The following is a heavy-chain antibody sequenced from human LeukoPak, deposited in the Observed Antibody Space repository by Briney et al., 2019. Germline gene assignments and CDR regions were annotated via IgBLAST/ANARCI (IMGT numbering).Heavy chain of an antibody. CDR1: GFTFSSYS. J-gene: IGHJ4*02. CDR3: ARGVATLFYFDY. CDR2: ISSSSYI. D-gene: IGHD5-12*01. V-gene: IGHV3-21*01. Sequence: GGSLRLSCAASGFTFSSYSMNWVRQAPGKGLEWVSSISSSSYIYYADSVKGRFTISRDNAKNSLYLQMNSLRAEDTAVYYCARGVATLFYFDYWGQGTLVTVSS.